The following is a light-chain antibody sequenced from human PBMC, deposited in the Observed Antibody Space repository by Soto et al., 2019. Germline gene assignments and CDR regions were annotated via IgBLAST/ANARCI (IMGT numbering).Light chain of an antibody. CDR1: SSDVGGYNY. Sequence: QSALTQPASVSGSPGQSITISCTGTSSDVGGYNYVSWYQQHPGKAPKLMIYDVSNRPSGVSNRFSGSKSGNTASLTISGLQAEDEADYYCSSYTSSSTLDVFGTGTNVTV. V-gene: IGLV2-14*01. CDR3: SSYTSSSTLDV. J-gene: IGLJ1*01. CDR2: DVS.